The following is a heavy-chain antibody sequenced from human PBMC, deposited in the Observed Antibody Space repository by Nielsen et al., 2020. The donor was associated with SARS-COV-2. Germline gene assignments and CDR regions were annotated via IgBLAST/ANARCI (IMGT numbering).Heavy chain of an antibody. Sequence: SETLSLTCTVSGGSISSSSYYWGWIRQPPGKGLEWIGSIYYSGSTYYNPSLKSRVTISVDTSKNQFSLKLSSVTAADTAVYYCARKLGGYSYGWRVGFYYYGMDVWGQGTTVTVSS. CDR3: ARKLGGYSYGWRVGFYYYGMDV. D-gene: IGHD5-18*01. J-gene: IGHJ6*02. CDR2: IYYSGST. CDR1: GGSISSSSYY. V-gene: IGHV4-39*07.